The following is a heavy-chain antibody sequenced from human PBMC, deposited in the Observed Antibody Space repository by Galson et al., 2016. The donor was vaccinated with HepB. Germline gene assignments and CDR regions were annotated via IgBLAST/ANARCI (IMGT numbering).Heavy chain of an antibody. CDR2: IVGSGGDT. CDR1: GFTFSSYA. Sequence: SLRLSCAASGFTFSSYAMTWVRQAPGRGLGWVSTIVGSGGDTYYADSVKGRFTISRDNSKNTLYLQINSLRAEDTAIYYCARGAAADKVDWFDPWGQGTLVTVSS. J-gene: IGHJ5*02. V-gene: IGHV3-23*01. D-gene: IGHD6-13*01. CDR3: ARGAAADKVDWFDP.